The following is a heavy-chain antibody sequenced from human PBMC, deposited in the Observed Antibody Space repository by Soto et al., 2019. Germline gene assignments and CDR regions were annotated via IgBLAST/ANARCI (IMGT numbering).Heavy chain of an antibody. D-gene: IGHD2-2*01. V-gene: IGHV1-69*01. J-gene: IGHJ6*02. CDR2: IIPIFGTA. CDR3: ASLLKVVPATMPYYYYGMDV. CDR1: GGTFSSYA. Sequence: QVQLVQSGAEVQKPGSSVQVSCKASGGTFSSYAISWVRQAPGQGLEWMGGIIPIFGTANYAQKFQGRVTITAHESTSTVYMELSSLRSEDTAVYYCASLLKVVPATMPYYYYGMDVWGQGTTVTVSS.